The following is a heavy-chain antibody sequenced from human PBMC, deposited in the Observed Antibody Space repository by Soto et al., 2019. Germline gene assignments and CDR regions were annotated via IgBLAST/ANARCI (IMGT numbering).Heavy chain of an antibody. CDR3: ARDNQGHDFWSGKEDDYYMDV. D-gene: IGHD3-3*01. V-gene: IGHV4-31*03. J-gene: IGHJ6*03. CDR2: IYYSGST. Sequence: QVQLQESGPGLVKPSQTLSLTCTVSGGSISSGGYYWSWIRQHPGKGMEWIGYIYYSGSTYYNPSLNSRVTIAVDTSKNQFSLKLSSVTAADTAVYYCARDNQGHDFWSGKEDDYYMDVWGKGTTVTVSS. CDR1: GGSISSGGYY.